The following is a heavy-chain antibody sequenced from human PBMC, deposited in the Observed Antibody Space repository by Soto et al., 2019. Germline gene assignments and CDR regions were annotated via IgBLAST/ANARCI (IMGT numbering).Heavy chain of an antibody. Sequence: PGESLKISCKGSGYSFTSYWIGWVLQMPGKGLEWMEIIYPGDSDTRYSPSFQGQVTISADKSISTAYLQWSSLKASDTAMYYCARLPYYYDSSGYHGWFDPWGQGTLVTVSS. V-gene: IGHV5-51*01. CDR1: GYSFTSYW. J-gene: IGHJ5*02. CDR2: IYPGDSDT. D-gene: IGHD3-22*01. CDR3: ARLPYYYDSSGYHGWFDP.